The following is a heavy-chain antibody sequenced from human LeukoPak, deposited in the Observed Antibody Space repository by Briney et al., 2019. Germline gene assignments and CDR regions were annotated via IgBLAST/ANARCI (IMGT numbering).Heavy chain of an antibody. V-gene: IGHV3-23*01. CDR3: AKDTYCSGGSCYSAYYDSSGFQFDY. D-gene: IGHD2-15*01. CDR1: GFTFSSYA. Sequence: GGSLRLSCAASGFTFSSYAMSWVRQAPGKGLEWVSAISGSGGSTYYADSVKGRFTISRDNSKNTLYLQMNSLRAEDTAVYYCAKDTYCSGGSCYSAYYDSSGFQFDYWGQGTLVTVSS. J-gene: IGHJ4*02. CDR2: ISGSGGST.